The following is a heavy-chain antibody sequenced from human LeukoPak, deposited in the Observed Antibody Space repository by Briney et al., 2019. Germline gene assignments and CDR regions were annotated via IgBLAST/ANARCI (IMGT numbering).Heavy chain of an antibody. V-gene: IGHV4-31*03. CDR3: ARDGGSTNWYVVGY. D-gene: IGHD6-13*01. CDR2: IYYSGST. Sequence: SETLSLTCSVSGASVSSGGYYWSWIRQHPGKGLEWIGYIYYSGSTYYNPSLKSRVAISVDTSKNQFSLKLSSVTAADTAVYYCARDGGSTNWYVVGYWGQGTLVTVSS. J-gene: IGHJ4*02. CDR1: GASVSSGGYY.